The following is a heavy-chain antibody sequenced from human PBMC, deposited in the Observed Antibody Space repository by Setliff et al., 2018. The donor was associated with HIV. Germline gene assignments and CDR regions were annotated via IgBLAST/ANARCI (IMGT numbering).Heavy chain of an antibody. CDR3: AKDISIRLGELSSPV. J-gene: IGHJ6*04. CDR2: ISWNSGSI. D-gene: IGHD3-16*02. Sequence: PGGSLRLSCAASGFTFSSYASGWVRQAPGKGLEWVSGISWNSGSIGYADSVKGRFTISRDNAKNSLYLQMNSLRAEDTALYYCAKDISIRLGELSSPVWGKGTTVTSPQ. V-gene: IGHV3-9*01. CDR1: GFTFSSYA.